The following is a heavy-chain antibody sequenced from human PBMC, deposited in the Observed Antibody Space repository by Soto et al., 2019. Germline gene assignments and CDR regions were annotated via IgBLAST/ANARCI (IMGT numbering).Heavy chain of an antibody. CDR3: ARPVYYDSSGYLNRFDP. CDR2: IDPSDSYT. D-gene: IGHD3-22*01. Sequence: GESLKISCKGSGYSFTSYWISWVRQMPGKGLEWMGRIDPSDSYTNYSPSFQGHVTISADKSISTAYLQWSSLKASDTAMYYCARPVYYDSSGYLNRFDPSAQGTLVPVSS. CDR1: GYSFTSYW. V-gene: IGHV5-10-1*01. J-gene: IGHJ5*02.